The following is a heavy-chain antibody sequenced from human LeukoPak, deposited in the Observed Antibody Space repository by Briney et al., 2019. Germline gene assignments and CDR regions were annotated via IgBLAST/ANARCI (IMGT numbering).Heavy chain of an antibody. D-gene: IGHD3-16*02. Sequence: SGTLSLTCTVSGGSISSYYWSWIRQPPGKGLEWIGYIYYSGSTNYNPSLKSRVTISVDTSKNQFSLKLSSVTAADTAVYYCATQSMITFGGVIASHGYFQHWGQGTLVTVSS. CDR1: GGSISSYY. CDR3: ATQSMITFGGVIASHGYFQH. J-gene: IGHJ1*01. V-gene: IGHV4-59*08. CDR2: IYYSGST.